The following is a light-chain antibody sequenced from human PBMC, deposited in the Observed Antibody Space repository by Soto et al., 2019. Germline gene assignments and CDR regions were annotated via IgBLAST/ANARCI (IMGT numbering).Light chain of an antibody. CDR3: IQPRQNPLT. CDR2: LGS. J-gene: IGKJ4*01. CDR1: QSLLHGNGFNY. Sequence: DSVMTQSPLSLPVAPGEAASISCTSRQSLLHGNGFNYLNWYLQKPGQSPQLLIYLGSTRASGVPDRISGSGSGTDFTLKISRVEAEDVGVYYCIQPRQNPLTFGGGNKGEI. V-gene: IGKV2-28*01.